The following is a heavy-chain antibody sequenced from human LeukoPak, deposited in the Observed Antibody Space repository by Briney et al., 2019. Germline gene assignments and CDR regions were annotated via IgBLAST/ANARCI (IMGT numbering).Heavy chain of an antibody. CDR2: ISGSGGST. CDR3: AKSPTSRRDTTTDY. V-gene: IGHV3-23*01. D-gene: IGHD5-18*01. CDR1: GFTFSSYA. J-gene: IGHJ4*02. Sequence: GGSLRLSCAASGFTFSSYAMSWVRQAPGKGLEWVSAISGSGGSTYYADSVKGRFTISRDNSKNTLYLQMNSLRAEDTAVYYCAKSPTSRRDTTTDYWGQGTLVTVSS.